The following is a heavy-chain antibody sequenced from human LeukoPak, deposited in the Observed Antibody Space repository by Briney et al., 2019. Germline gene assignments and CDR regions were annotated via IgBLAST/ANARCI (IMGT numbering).Heavy chain of an antibody. CDR3: ARVPPSSSSLDY. Sequence: GGSLRLSCAASGFSFSSYSMNWVRQAPGKGLEWVSSISRSSTYIYYADSVKGRFTISRDNAKNSLYLQMNSLRAEDTAVYYCARVPPSSSSLDYWGQGTLVTVSS. CDR1: GFSFSSYS. V-gene: IGHV3-21*01. J-gene: IGHJ4*02. D-gene: IGHD6-13*01. CDR2: ISRSSTYI.